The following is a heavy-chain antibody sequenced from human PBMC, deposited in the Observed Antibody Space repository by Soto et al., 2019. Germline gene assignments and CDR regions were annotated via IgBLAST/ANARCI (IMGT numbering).Heavy chain of an antibody. J-gene: IGHJ6*02. CDR3: ARDCSGGSCYFGTGMDV. Sequence: QVQLQESGPGLVKPSQTLSLTCTVSGGSISSGDYYWSWIRQPPGKGLEWIGYIYYSGSTYYNPSLKCRVTISVDTSKNQFSLKLSSVTAADTAVYYCARDCSGGSCYFGTGMDVWGQGTTVTVSS. D-gene: IGHD2-15*01. CDR2: IYYSGST. CDR1: GGSISSGDYY. V-gene: IGHV4-30-4*01.